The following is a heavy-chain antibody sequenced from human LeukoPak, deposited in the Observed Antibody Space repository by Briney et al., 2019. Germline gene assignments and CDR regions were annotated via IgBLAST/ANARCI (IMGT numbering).Heavy chain of an antibody. CDR1: GFTFSSYW. D-gene: IGHD6-13*01. CDR3: ARGSRGSWFDP. CDR2: INSDGSST. J-gene: IGHJ5*02. V-gene: IGHV3-74*01. Sequence: PGGSLRLSCASSGFTFSSYWMHWVRQAPGKGLVWVSRINSDGSSTSYADSVKGRFTISRDNAKNTLYLQMNSLRAEDTAVYYCARGSRGSWFDPWGQGTLVTVSS.